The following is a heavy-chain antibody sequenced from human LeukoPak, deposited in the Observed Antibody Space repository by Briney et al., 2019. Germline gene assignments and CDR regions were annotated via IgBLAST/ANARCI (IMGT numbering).Heavy chain of an antibody. Sequence: PGESLKIFCKGSGYSFTNYWIGWVRQMPGKGLEWMGVIYPGDSDTRYSPSFQGQVTISVDKSISTAYLHWSSLKASDTAMYYCARPLDAVAGTSSDYWGQGTLLTVSS. D-gene: IGHD6-19*01. J-gene: IGHJ4*02. CDR3: ARPLDAVAGTSSDY. CDR2: IYPGDSDT. CDR1: GYSFTNYW. V-gene: IGHV5-51*03.